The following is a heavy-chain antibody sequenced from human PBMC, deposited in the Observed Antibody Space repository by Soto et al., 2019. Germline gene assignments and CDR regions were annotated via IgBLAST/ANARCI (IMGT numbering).Heavy chain of an antibody. D-gene: IGHD4-4*01. Sequence: GESLKISCKGSGYSFTSYWIGWVRQMPGKGLEWMGIIYPGDSDTRYSPSFQGQVTISADKSISPAYLQWSSLKASDTAMYYCARLSDYSNYYYYYMDVWGKGTTVTVSS. CDR2: IYPGDSDT. V-gene: IGHV5-51*01. CDR1: GYSFTSYW. CDR3: ARLSDYSNYYYYYMDV. J-gene: IGHJ6*03.